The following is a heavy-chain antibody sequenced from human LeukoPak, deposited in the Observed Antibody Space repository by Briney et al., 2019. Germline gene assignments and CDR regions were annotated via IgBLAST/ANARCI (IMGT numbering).Heavy chain of an antibody. CDR1: GGSISSYY. Sequence: PSETLSLTCTVSGGSISSYYCSWIRQPPGKGLEWIGYIYYSGRTNYNPSLKSRVTMSVDTSKNQFSLKLSSVTAADTAFYYCARGPMRYYFDYWGQGTLVTVSS. J-gene: IGHJ4*02. D-gene: IGHD3-22*01. V-gene: IGHV4-59*01. CDR3: ARGPMRYYFDY. CDR2: IYYSGRT.